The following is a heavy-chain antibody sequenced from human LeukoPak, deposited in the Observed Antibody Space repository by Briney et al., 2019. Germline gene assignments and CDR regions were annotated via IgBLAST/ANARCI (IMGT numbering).Heavy chain of an antibody. V-gene: IGHV3-21*01. Sequence: GRSLRLSGAASGFSFINYNTHWVRQAPGNGLEWVSSISSSSSYIYYAYSVKGRFPISRDNAKNSLYLQVNRLRAEATAVYYCERGARSTEVRVFDPWGQGTLVTVSS. D-gene: IGHD2-2*01. CDR2: ISSSSSYI. CDR1: GFSFINYN. CDR3: ERGARSTEVRVFDP. J-gene: IGHJ5*02.